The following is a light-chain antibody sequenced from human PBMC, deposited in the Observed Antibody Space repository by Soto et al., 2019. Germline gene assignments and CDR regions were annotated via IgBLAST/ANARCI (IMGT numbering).Light chain of an antibody. Sequence: DIQMTQSPSTLSASVGDRVTITCRASQSISSWLAWYQQKPGKAPKLLIYDASSLESGVPSRFSGSGSGTDFTLTISSLQPDDFAAYYCQQYNSYPWTFGHRTKVEIK. V-gene: IGKV1-5*01. CDR3: QQYNSYPWT. J-gene: IGKJ1*01. CDR1: QSISSW. CDR2: DAS.